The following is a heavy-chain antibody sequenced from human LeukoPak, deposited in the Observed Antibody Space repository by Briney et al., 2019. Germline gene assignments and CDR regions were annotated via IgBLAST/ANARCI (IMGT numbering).Heavy chain of an antibody. CDR2: IYYSGST. CDR1: GGSISSYY. D-gene: IGHD3-3*01. CDR3: ASMHYDFWSGYYPFDY. V-gene: IGHV4-59*01. J-gene: IGHJ4*02. Sequence: SETLSLTCTVSGGSISSYYWSWIRQPPGKGLEWIGYIYYSGSTNYNPSLKSRVTISVDTSKNQFSLKLSSVTAADTAVYYCASMHYDFWSGYYPFDYWGQGTLVTVSS.